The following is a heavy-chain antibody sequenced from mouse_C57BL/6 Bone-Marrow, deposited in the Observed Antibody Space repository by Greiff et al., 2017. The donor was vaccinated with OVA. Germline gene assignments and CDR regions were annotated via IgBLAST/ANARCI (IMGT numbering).Heavy chain of an antibody. CDR2: ISYSGST. Sequence: DVKLQESGPGLAKPSQTLSLTCSVTGYSITSDYWNWIRKFPGNKLEYMGYISYSGSTYYNPYLKSRISITRDTSKNQYYLQLNSVTTEDTATYCCARYYGNYLWYFDVWGTGTTVTVSS. CDR3: ARYYGNYLWYFDV. CDR1: GYSITSDY. D-gene: IGHD2-1*01. V-gene: IGHV3-8*01. J-gene: IGHJ1*03.